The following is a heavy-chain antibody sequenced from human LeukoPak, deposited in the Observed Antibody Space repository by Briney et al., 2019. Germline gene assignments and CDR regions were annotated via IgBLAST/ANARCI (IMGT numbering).Heavy chain of an antibody. Sequence: GGSLRLSCAASGFTFSSYSMNWVRQAPGKGLEWVSSISSSSSYIYYADSVKGRFTISRDNAKNSLYLQMNSLRAEDTAVYYCARGEATGGTDDAFDIWGQGAMVTASS. D-gene: IGHD1-14*01. V-gene: IGHV3-21*01. CDR3: ARGEATGGTDDAFDI. CDR1: GFTFSSYS. J-gene: IGHJ3*02. CDR2: ISSSSSYI.